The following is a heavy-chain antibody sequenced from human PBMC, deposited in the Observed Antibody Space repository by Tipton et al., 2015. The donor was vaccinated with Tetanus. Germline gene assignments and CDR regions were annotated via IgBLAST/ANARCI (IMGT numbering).Heavy chain of an antibody. J-gene: IGHJ3*02. D-gene: IGHD3-22*01. Sequence: TLSLTCTVSGGSINTGDFLWTWIRQHPRTGPEWIGYISNRGNSYSNPSLKGRVSLSVDKSASQFSLRLTSVTSADSAVYYCARVDPFDGRGYGGAFDIWGHGAMVTVSS. CDR1: GGSINTGDFL. CDR2: ISNRGNS. V-gene: IGHV4-31*03. CDR3: ARVDPFDGRGYGGAFDI.